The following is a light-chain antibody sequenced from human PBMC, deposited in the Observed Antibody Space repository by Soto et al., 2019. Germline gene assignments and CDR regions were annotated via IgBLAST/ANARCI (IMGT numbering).Light chain of an antibody. CDR2: DSS. CDR1: QSVSSN. Sequence: EIVMTQSPATLSVFSGESATLSCRASQSVSSNLARYQQKPGQAPRHLIYDSSSRATGIPDRFSGSGSGTDFTLTISRLDPDDSAVYYCQQYGTTFGQGTKVEIK. CDR3: QQYGTT. V-gene: IGKV3-20*01. J-gene: IGKJ1*01.